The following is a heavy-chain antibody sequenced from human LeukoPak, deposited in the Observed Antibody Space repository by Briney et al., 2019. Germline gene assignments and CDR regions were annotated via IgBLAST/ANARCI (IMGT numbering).Heavy chain of an antibody. J-gene: IGHJ5*02. CDR2: ISSSSSYI. CDR3: ARVGAVAGAEDR. D-gene: IGHD6-19*01. Sequence: PGGSLRLSCAASGFTFSSYSMNWVRQAPGKGLEWVSSISSSSSYIYYADSVKGRFTISRDNAKNSLYLQMNSLRAEDTAVYYCARVGAVAGAEDRWGQGTLVTVSS. V-gene: IGHV3-21*01. CDR1: GFTFSSYS.